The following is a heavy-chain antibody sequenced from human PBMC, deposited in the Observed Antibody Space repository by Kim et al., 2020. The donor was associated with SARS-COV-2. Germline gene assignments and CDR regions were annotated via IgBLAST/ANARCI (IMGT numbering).Heavy chain of an antibody. Sequence: GGSLRLSCAASGFNFSNYWMHWVRQVPGKGLVWVSRINDDGSTTTYADSVKGRFTISRDNAKNTLYLQMNSLRAEDTAVYYCTRAGVGYNYWGQGSLVTVSS. J-gene: IGHJ4*02. CDR3: TRAGVGYNY. D-gene: IGHD5-12*01. CDR2: INDDGSTT. CDR1: GFNFSNYW. V-gene: IGHV3-74*01.